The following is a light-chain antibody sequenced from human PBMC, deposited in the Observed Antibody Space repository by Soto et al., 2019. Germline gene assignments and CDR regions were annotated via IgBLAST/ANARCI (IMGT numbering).Light chain of an antibody. Sequence: EIVLTQSPGTLSLSPGERATLSCRASQSVSSSYLAWYQQKPGQAPRLVIYGASSRATGIPDRFSGSVSGTDFTLNISRLEPEDFAVYFCQQYVNSPITFGQGTRLEIK. CDR2: GAS. V-gene: IGKV3-20*01. CDR3: QQYVNSPIT. J-gene: IGKJ5*01. CDR1: QSVSSSY.